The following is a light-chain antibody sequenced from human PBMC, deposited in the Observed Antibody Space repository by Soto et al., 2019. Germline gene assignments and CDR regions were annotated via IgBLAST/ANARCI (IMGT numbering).Light chain of an antibody. Sequence: DIQMTPAPSSLPASVGDRVTITCRASQTIGNYLNWYQQRPGKAPNLLISAASTLQSGVPSRFSGSGSGTDFTLTITSLQPEDFATYYCQQSYNTPRTFGQGTKVDIK. V-gene: IGKV1-39*01. J-gene: IGKJ1*01. CDR2: AAS. CDR1: QTIGNY. CDR3: QQSYNTPRT.